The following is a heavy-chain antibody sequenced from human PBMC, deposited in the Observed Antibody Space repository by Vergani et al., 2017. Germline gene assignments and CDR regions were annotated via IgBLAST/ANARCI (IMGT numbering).Heavy chain of an antibody. J-gene: IGHJ1*01. V-gene: IGHV1-69-2*01. CDR1: GYTFTDHY. Sequence: EVQLVQSGAEVKKPGATMKISCKVSGYTFTDHYMHWVKQAPGKGLEWMGLVDPEDGETIYAEKFKGRVTIAADTSTDTAHLELSSLRTEDTAVYYCATKSCGTPGCQIGYFREWGQGTLVTVSS. D-gene: IGHD1-1*01. CDR2: VDPEDGET. CDR3: ATKSCGTPGCQIGYFRE.